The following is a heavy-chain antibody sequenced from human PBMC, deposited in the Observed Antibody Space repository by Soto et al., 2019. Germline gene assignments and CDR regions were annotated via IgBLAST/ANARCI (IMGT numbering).Heavy chain of an antibody. D-gene: IGHD4-17*01. CDR1: GFTFSSHG. V-gene: IGHV3-33*01. J-gene: IGHJ4*02. Sequence: SLRLSCAASGFTFSSHGMHWVRQAPGKGLEWMAVIWYDGSNKYYADSVKGRFTISRDNSKNTLYLQMNSLRAEDTAVYYCARDRRRTSVTTTFDYWGQGTLVTVSS. CDR3: ARDRRRTSVTTTFDY. CDR2: IWYDGSNK.